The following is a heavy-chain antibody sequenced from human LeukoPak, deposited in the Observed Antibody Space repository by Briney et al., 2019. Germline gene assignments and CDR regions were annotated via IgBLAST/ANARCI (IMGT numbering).Heavy chain of an antibody. CDR1: EFTFTSYA. Sequence: GGSLRLSCAASEFTFTSYAMTWVRQAPGKGLEWVSTISGSGSNTYYTESVKGRFTISRDNSKNTLYLQMNSLRGEDTAVYYCAKVKSPGGGFLFDYWGQGTLVTVSS. V-gene: IGHV3-23*01. CDR3: AKVKSPGGGFLFDY. D-gene: IGHD3-16*01. CDR2: ISGSGSNT. J-gene: IGHJ4*02.